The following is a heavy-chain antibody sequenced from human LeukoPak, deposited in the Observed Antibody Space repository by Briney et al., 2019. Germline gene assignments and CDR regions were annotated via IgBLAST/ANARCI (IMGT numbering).Heavy chain of an antibody. CDR1: GYTFTSYA. CDR2: INPSGGST. CDR3: ARDPLENYDILTGYLDY. V-gene: IGHV1-46*01. J-gene: IGHJ4*02. D-gene: IGHD3-9*01. Sequence: ASVKVSCKASGYTFTSYAMNWVRQAPGQGLEWMEIINPSGGSTSYAQKFQGRVTMTRDMSTSTVYMELSSLRSEDTAVYYCARDPLENYDILTGYLDYWGQGTLVTVSS.